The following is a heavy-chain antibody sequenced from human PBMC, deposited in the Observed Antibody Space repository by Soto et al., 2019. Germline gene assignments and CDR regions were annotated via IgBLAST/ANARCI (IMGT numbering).Heavy chain of an antibody. D-gene: IGHD1-26*01. J-gene: IGHJ5*02. V-gene: IGHV4-59*01. CDR1: GDSINGYF. CDR3: ARVKSLGAPGWFDP. CDR2: IYFTGST. Sequence: QVQLQESGPGLVKPSETMSLTCTVSGDSINGYFWHWIRQPPGRGLEWIGNIYFTGSTKYNPSLKSRVAISIDTSKNQFSLKLTSMTAADTAVYYCARVKSLGAPGWFDPWGQGSLVTVSS.